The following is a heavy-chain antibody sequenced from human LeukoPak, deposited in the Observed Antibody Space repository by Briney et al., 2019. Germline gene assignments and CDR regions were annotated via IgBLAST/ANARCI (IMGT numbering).Heavy chain of an antibody. CDR2: INHSGST. J-gene: IGHJ4*02. V-gene: IGHV4-34*01. CDR3: ATEDSSGYYPDY. CDR1: GGSFSGYY. D-gene: IGHD3-22*01. Sequence: PSETLSLTCAVYGGSFSGYYRSWIRQPPGKGLEWIGEINHSGSTNYNPSLKSRVTISVDASKNQFSLKLSSVTAADTAVYYCATEDSSGYYPDYWGQGTLVTVSS.